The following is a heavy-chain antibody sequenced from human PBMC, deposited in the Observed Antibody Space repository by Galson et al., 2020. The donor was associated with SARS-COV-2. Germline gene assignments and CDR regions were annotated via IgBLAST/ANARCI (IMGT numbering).Heavy chain of an antibody. Sequence: SCAASGFTVSSNYMSWVRQAPGKGLEWVLVIYSGGSTYYADSVKGRFTISRDNSKNTLYLQMNSLRAEDTAVYYCARDLYYYGMDVWGQGTTVTVSS. CDR3: ARDLYYYGMDV. J-gene: IGHJ6*02. CDR2: IYSGGST. V-gene: IGHV3-53*01. CDR1: GFTVSSNY.